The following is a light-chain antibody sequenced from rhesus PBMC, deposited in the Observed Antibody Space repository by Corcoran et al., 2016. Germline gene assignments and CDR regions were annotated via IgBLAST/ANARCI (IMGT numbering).Light chain of an antibody. CDR2: YAS. Sequence: DIQMTQSPSSLSASVGDTVTITCRASQGISKYLVWYQQKPGKAPKPLIYYASNLERGGPSRFSGSGSGTDFTLTISSLQPKDFAIYYCQQHNSYPWAFGQGTKVKIK. CDR3: QQHNSYPWA. V-gene: IGKV1S14*01. CDR1: QGISKY. J-gene: IGKJ1*01.